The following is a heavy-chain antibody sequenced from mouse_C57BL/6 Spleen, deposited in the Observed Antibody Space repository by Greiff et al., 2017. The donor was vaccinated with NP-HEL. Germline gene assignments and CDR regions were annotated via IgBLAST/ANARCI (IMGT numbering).Heavy chain of an antibody. CDR1: GYTFTSYW. D-gene: IGHD2-4*01. J-gene: IGHJ4*01. Sequence: QVQLQQPGAELVKPGASVKMSCKASGYTFTSYWITWVKQRPGQGLEWIGDIYPGGGSTNYNEKLKSKATLTVDTSSSTAYMQLSSLTSEDSAVYYCARSKGDYDYYAMDYWGQGTSVTVSS. CDR2: IYPGGGST. CDR3: ARSKGDYDYYAMDY. V-gene: IGHV1-55*01.